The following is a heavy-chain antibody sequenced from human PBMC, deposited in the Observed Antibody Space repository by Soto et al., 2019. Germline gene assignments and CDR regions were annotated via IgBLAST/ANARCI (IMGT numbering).Heavy chain of an antibody. CDR1: GDSVSSYSAA. V-gene: IGHV6-1*01. D-gene: IGHD3-10*01. CDR2: TYYRSRLFS. CDR3: VRDRYSSSGWFDA. J-gene: IGHJ5*02. Sequence: PSQTLSLTCAISGDSVSSYSAAWNWIRQSPSGGLECLGRTYYRSRLFSDYAESVKSRIIINPDTSKNQFSLQLKSVTHEDTAVYYSVRDRYSSSGWFDAWGQGTLLTVSS.